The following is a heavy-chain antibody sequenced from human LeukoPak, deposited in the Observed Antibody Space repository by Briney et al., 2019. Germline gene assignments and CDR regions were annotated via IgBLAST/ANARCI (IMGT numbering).Heavy chain of an antibody. D-gene: IGHD2-2*02. Sequence: KPSETLSLTCAVYGGSFSGYYWSWIRQPPGKGLEWIGEINHSGSTNYNPSLKSRVTISVDTSKNQFSLKLSSVTAADTAVYYCARDPTHRRYCSSTSCYMLGWFDPWGQGILVTVSS. CDR2: INHSGST. CDR1: GGSFSGYY. J-gene: IGHJ5*02. V-gene: IGHV4-34*01. CDR3: ARDPTHRRYCSSTSCYMLGWFDP.